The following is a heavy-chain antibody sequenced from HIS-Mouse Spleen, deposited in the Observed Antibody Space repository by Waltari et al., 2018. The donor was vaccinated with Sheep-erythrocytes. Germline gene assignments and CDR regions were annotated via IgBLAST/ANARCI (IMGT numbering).Heavy chain of an antibody. CDR1: GFTFSSYG. Sequence: LSCAASGFTFSSYGMHWVRQAPGKGLEWVAVISYDGSNKYYADSVKGRFTISRDNSKNTLYLQMNSLRAEDTAVYYCAKGTFYDSSGYYFDYWGQGTLVTVSS. CDR3: AKGTFYDSSGYYFDY. J-gene: IGHJ4*02. V-gene: IGHV3-30*18. CDR2: ISYDGSNK. D-gene: IGHD3-22*01.